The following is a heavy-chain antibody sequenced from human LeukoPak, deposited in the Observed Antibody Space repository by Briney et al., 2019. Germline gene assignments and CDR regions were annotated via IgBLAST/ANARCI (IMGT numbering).Heavy chain of an antibody. CDR1: GFTFSSYA. CDR2: ISGSGGST. J-gene: IGHJ4*02. CDR3: AKSVYRSGWSDY. Sequence: GGSLRLSCAASGFTFSSYAMSWVRQAPGKGLEWVSAISGSGGSTYYADSVKGRFTISRDNSKNTLYLQMNSLRAEDTAVCYCAKSVYRSGWSDYWGQGTLVTVSS. V-gene: IGHV3-23*01. D-gene: IGHD6-19*01.